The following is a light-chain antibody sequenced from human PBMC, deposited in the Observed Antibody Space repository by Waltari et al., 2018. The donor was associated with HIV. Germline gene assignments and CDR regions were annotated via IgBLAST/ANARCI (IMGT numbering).Light chain of an antibody. CDR2: DAS. CDR3: QQRSNWLWT. V-gene: IGKV3-11*01. CDR1: QSVSSF. J-gene: IGKJ1*01. Sequence: EVVLTQSPVTLSLSPGERATLSCRASQSVSSFLAWYQQKPGQAPRLLIYDASNRATSIPARFSGSGSGTDFTLTISSLEPEDFAVYFCQQRSNWLWTFGQGTKVEIK.